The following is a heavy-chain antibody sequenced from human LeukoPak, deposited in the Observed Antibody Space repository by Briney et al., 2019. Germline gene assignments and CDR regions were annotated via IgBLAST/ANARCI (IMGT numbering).Heavy chain of an antibody. D-gene: IGHD3-10*02. Sequence: PSETLSLTCAVYGGSFSGYYWSWIRQPPGKGQEWIGEINHSGSTNYNPSLKSRVTISVDTSKNQFSLKLSSVTAADTAVYYCARACSGSYADYWGQGTLVTVSS. CDR3: ARACSGSYADY. CDR1: GGSFSGYY. J-gene: IGHJ4*02. V-gene: IGHV4-34*01. CDR2: INHSGST.